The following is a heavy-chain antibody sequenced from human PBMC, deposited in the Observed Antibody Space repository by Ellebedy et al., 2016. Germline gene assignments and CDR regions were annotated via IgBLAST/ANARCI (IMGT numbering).Heavy chain of an antibody. J-gene: IGHJ6*02. D-gene: IGHD3-10*01. Sequence: ASVKVSXKASDYTFTSFGISWVRQTPGQGLEWMGWISAYNGNTNYAQKLQGRVTMTTDTSTSTAYMELRSLRSDDTAVYYCAREAGPGVHYGMDVWGQGTTVTVSS. CDR1: DYTFTSFG. CDR2: ISAYNGNT. V-gene: IGHV1-18*01. CDR3: AREAGPGVHYGMDV.